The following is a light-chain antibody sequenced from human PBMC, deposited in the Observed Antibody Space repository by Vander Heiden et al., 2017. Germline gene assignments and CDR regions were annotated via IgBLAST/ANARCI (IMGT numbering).Light chain of an antibody. CDR3: QQRSNGPLT. V-gene: IGKV3-11*01. CDR1: QSVSSY. CDR2: DAS. J-gene: IGKJ4*01. Sequence: EIVLTQSPATLSLSPGERATLSCRASQSVSSYLAWYQQKPGQAPRLLIYDASNRATGIPARFSGSGSGTDFTLTISSLEPEDFAGYYCQQRSNGPLTFGGGTKVEIK.